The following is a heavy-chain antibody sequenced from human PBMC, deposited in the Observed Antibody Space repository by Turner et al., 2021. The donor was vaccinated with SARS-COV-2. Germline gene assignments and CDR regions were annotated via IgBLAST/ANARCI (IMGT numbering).Heavy chain of an antibody. CDR3: AKMMFGGWSGFDY. CDR1: GFTFSSYG. Sequence: VQLVESGGGVVQPGRSLRLSCAATGFTFSSYGMHWVRKAPGKGLEWVAVISYDGSNKYYVDSVKGRFTIYRDNSKNTLYLQMNSLRAEDTAVYYCAKMMFGGWSGFDYWGQGTLVTVSS. CDR2: ISYDGSNK. D-gene: IGHD3-10*02. J-gene: IGHJ4*02. V-gene: IGHV3-30*18.